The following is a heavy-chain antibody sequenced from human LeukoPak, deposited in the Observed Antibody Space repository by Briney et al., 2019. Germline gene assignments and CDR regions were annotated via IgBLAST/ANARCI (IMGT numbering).Heavy chain of an antibody. D-gene: IGHD6-13*01. Sequence: GGSLRLPCAASGFTFSTYAMSWVRQAPGKGLEWVSGISGSGGSTYYADSVKGRFTISRDNSKNTLYLQMNSLRAEDTAVYYCAKHPTYSSTAWDWYFDLWGRGTLVTVSS. CDR2: ISGSGGST. CDR3: AKHPTYSSTAWDWYFDL. V-gene: IGHV3-23*01. J-gene: IGHJ2*01. CDR1: GFTFSTYA.